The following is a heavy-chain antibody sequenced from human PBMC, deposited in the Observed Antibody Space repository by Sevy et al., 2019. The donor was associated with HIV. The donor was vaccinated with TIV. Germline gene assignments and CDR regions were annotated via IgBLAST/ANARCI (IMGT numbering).Heavy chain of an antibody. CDR3: TTKKDFWSGYFYFDY. CDR1: GFTFSKAW. J-gene: IGHJ4*02. Sequence: GGSLRLSCAASGFTFSKAWMSWVRQAPGKGLEWVGRIKSNTDGGTTDYAEPVKGRFTISRDESKNTLYLQVNSLKTDDTAVYYCTTKKDFWSGYFYFDYWGQGTLVTVSS. V-gene: IGHV3-15*01. CDR2: IKSNTDGGTT. D-gene: IGHD3-3*01.